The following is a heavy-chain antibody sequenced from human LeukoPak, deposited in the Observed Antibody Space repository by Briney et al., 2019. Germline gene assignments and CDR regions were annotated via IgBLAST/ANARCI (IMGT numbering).Heavy chain of an antibody. V-gene: IGHV3-23*01. J-gene: IGHJ4*02. CDR3: AKATPYDILTGYSFVFDY. D-gene: IGHD3-9*01. Sequence: GGSLRLSCAASGFTFSSYAMSWVRQAPGKGLEWVSAISGSGGSTHYADSVKGRFTISRDNSKNTLYLQMNSLRAEDTAVYYCAKATPYDILTGYSFVFDYWGQGTLVTVSS. CDR2: ISGSGGST. CDR1: GFTFSSYA.